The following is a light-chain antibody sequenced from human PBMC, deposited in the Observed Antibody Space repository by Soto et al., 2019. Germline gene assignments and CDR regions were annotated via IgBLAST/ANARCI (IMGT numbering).Light chain of an antibody. CDR3: NSYTSSSTYV. J-gene: IGLJ1*01. V-gene: IGLV2-14*03. CDR2: DVS. CDR1: SSDVGNYNY. Sequence: HSALTQPASVSGSPGQSIAISCTGTSSDVGNYNYVSWYQQHPGKAPKLMIYDVSNRPSGVSNRFSGSKSGNTASLTISGLQAEDEADYYCNSYTSSSTYVFGTGTKLTVL.